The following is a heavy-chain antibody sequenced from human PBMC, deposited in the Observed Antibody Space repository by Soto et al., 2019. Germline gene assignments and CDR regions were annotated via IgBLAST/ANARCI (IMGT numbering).Heavy chain of an antibody. CDR2: TYYRSNWYS. D-gene: IGHD6-19*01. CDR3: ARGSYYSGWV. CDR1: GDSVSSTNTA. J-gene: IGHJ4*02. Sequence: SQTLSLTCAISGDSVSSTNTAWSLIRQSPSRGLEWLGRTYYRSNWYSDYAVSVKSRITINPDTSKNQFSLQLKSVTPEDTAVYYCARGSYYSGWVWGQGTLVTVSS. V-gene: IGHV6-1*01.